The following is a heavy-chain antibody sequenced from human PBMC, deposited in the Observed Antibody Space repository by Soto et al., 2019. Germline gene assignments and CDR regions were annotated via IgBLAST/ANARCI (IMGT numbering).Heavy chain of an antibody. V-gene: IGHV3-30-3*01. CDR1: GFTFSSYA. CDR2: ISYDGSNK. CDR3: ARDQEASGSFDY. J-gene: IGHJ4*02. D-gene: IGHD3-22*01. Sequence: GGSLRLSCAASGFTFSSYAMHWVRQAPGKGLEWVAVISYDGSNKYYADSVKGRFTISRDNSKNTLYLQMNSLRAEDTAVYYCARDQEASGSFDYWGQGTLVTVSS.